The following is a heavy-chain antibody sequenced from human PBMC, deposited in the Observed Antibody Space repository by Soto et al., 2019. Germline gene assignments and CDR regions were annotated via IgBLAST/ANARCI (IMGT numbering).Heavy chain of an antibody. D-gene: IGHD2-15*01. Sequence: EVQLLESGGGLVQPGGSLRLSCAASGFTFSNYAMSWVRQAPGKGLEWVSAISGGGASTYYADSAKGRFTISRDNSENTLYLQMNSLRAEDTAVYYCAKNVVVVVAATRYWGQGTLVTVSS. CDR2: ISGGGAST. CDR1: GFTFSNYA. CDR3: AKNVVVVVAATRY. J-gene: IGHJ4*02. V-gene: IGHV3-23*01.